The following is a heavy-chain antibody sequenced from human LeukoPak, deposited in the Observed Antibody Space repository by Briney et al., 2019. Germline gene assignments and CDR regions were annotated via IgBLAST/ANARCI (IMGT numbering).Heavy chain of an antibody. CDR1: GGSISSSSYY. J-gene: IGHJ5*02. CDR3: VRQGGSPDWFDP. D-gene: IGHD1-26*01. Sequence: SETLSLTCTVSGGSISSSSYYWGWIRQPPGKGLEWIGTIYYSGSTYYNPSLKSRVSISIDTSKNQFSLKLTSVTAADTAVYYCVRQGGSPDWFDPWGQGTQVTVSS. CDR2: IYYSGST. V-gene: IGHV4-39*01.